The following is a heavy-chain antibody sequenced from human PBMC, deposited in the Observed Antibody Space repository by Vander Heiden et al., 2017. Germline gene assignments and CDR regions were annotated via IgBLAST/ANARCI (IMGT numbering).Heavy chain of an antibody. CDR1: GYTFTSYY. D-gene: IGHD2-2*01. CDR3: ARDKCSSTSCYYEHDAFDI. V-gene: IGHV1-46*01. Sequence: QVQLVQSGAEVTKPGASVKVSCKASGYTFTSYYMHWVRQAPGQGLEWMGIINPSGGSTSYAQKFQGRVTMTRDTSTSTVYMELSSLRSEDTAVYYCARDKCSSTSCYYEHDAFDIWGQGTMVTVSS. J-gene: IGHJ3*02. CDR2: INPSGGST.